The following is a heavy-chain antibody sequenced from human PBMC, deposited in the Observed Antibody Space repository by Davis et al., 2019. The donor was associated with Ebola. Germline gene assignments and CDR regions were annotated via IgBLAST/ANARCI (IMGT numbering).Heavy chain of an antibody. CDR1: GFTFSSYA. J-gene: IGHJ4*02. CDR2: ISSNGGST. Sequence: PGGSLRLSCSASGFTFSSYAMHWVRQAPGKGLEYVSAISSNGGSTYYADSVKGRFTISRDNSKNTLYLQMSSLRAEDTAVYYCVKDMWTVGELLGYFDYWGQGTLVTVSS. D-gene: IGHD1-26*01. CDR3: VKDMWTVGELLGYFDY. V-gene: IGHV3-64D*08.